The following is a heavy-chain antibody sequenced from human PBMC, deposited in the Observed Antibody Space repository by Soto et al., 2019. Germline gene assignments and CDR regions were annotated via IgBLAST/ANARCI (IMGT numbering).Heavy chain of an antibody. Sequence: QVQLQESGPGRVKPSQTLSLTCSVSGASISSGDSYWTWIRQPPGKGLEWIGYIHYSGTTYYNPSLKSRVTISVDTSRNQFSLKLSSVTAADTAVYFCARDKSLTTDFDYWGQGTLVTVSS. CDR2: IHYSGTT. CDR3: ARDKSLTTDFDY. CDR1: GASISSGDSY. V-gene: IGHV4-30-4*01. D-gene: IGHD3-22*01. J-gene: IGHJ4*02.